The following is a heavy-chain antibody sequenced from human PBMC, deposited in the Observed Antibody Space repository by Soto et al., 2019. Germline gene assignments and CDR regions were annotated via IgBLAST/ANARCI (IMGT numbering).Heavy chain of an antibody. CDR3: AKDGYCSSSSCWHNWFDP. V-gene: IGHV3-23*01. CDR1: GFTFSSYA. Sequence: GGSLRRSCAASGFTFSSYAMSWVRQAPGKGLEWVSAISGSGGSTYYADSVKGRFTISRDNSKNTLYLQMNSLRAEDTAVYYCAKDGYCSSSSCWHNWFDPWGQGTLVTVSS. J-gene: IGHJ5*02. CDR2: ISGSGGST. D-gene: IGHD2-2*03.